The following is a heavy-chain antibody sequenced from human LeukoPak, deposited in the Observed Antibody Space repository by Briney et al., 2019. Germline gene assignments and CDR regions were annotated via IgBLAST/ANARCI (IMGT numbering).Heavy chain of an antibody. CDR1: GFTFSSYG. J-gene: IGHJ4*02. D-gene: IGHD6-13*01. CDR2: IRYDGSNK. CDR3: ASARPLGIAAADYFDY. V-gene: IGHV3-30*02. Sequence: GGSLRLSCAASGFTFSSYGMHWVRQAPGKGLEWVAFIRYDGSNKYYADSVKGRFTISRDNSKNTLYLQMNSLRAEDTAVYYCASARPLGIAAADYFDYWGQGTLVTVSS.